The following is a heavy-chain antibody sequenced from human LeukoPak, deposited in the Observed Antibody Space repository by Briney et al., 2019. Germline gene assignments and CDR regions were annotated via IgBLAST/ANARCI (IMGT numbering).Heavy chain of an antibody. D-gene: IGHD7-27*01. CDR2: IYYSGST. J-gene: IGHJ4*02. CDR1: GGSISSGGYY. V-gene: IGHV4-31*03. Sequence: SETLSLTCPVSGGSISSGGYYWSWIRQHPGKGLEWIGYIYYSGSTYYNPSLKSRVTISVDRSKNQFSLKLTAVTAADTAVYYCARETPGAGHFDYWGQGSLVTVSS. CDR3: ARETPGAGHFDY.